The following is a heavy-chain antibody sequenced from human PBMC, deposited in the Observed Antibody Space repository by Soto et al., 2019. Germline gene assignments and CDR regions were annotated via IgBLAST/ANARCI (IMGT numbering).Heavy chain of an antibody. V-gene: IGHV3-74*01. D-gene: IGHD5-18*01. J-gene: IGHJ4*02. Sequence: PGGSLRLSCASSGVTFRSYWMHWVRQAPGKGLVWVSRINPDGSATNYADSVKGRFTISRDNAKNTLYLQMNSLRAEDTAVFYCGRGGSDSPMAPGYWGQGTLVTVSS. CDR1: GVTFRSYW. CDR3: GRGGSDSPMAPGY. CDR2: INPDGSAT.